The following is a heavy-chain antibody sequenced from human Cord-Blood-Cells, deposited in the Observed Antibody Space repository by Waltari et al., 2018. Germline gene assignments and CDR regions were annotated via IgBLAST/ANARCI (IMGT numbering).Heavy chain of an antibody. CDR2: MNPNRGKP. D-gene: IGHD6-6*01. Sequence: QVQLVQSGAEVKKPGASVKVSCKASGYTFTSYDINWVRQAPGQGLEWMGWMNPNRGKPGCAQKFHGRVTMTRNTSISTAYMALSSLRSEDTAVYYCATGSSSSDYWGQGTLVTVSS. CDR3: ATGSSSSDY. V-gene: IGHV1-8*01. J-gene: IGHJ4*02. CDR1: GYTFTSYD.